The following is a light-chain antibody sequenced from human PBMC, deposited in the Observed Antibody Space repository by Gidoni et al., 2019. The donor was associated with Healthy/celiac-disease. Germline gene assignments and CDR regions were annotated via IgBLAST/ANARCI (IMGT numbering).Light chain of an antibody. CDR1: QSVSSSY. Sequence: EIVLTQSPGTLSLSPGERATLSCRASQSVSSSYLAWYQQIPGQAPRLLIYGASSRATGIPDRFSGSGSGTDFTLTISRLEPEDFAVYYCQQYCSSPRTFXPXTKVEIK. CDR2: GAS. J-gene: IGKJ1*01. CDR3: QQYCSSPRT. V-gene: IGKV3-20*01.